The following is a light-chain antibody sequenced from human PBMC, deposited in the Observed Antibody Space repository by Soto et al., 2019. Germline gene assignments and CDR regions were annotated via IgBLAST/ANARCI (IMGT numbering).Light chain of an antibody. V-gene: IGLV2-8*01. CDR1: SSDVGRYNY. Sequence: QSALTQPPSASGSPGQSVTISCTGTSSDVGRYNYVSWYQHHPGKAPRLIIYDVSQRPSGVPDRFSGSKSGNMASLTVSGIQAEDEADYYCNSYADSNTYVFGTGTKLTVL. CDR3: NSYADSNTYV. CDR2: DVS. J-gene: IGLJ1*01.